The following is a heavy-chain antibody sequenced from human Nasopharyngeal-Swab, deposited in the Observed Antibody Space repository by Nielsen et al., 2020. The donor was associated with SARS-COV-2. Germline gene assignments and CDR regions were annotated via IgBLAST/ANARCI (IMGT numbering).Heavy chain of an antibody. V-gene: IGHV3-49*03. CDR3: TRDFPFSVDTATRGYMDV. D-gene: IGHD5-18*01. Sequence: GVLRLSCAASGFTFSSYAMNWFRQAQGKGLEWVTYIRNKDYGGTTEYAASVRGRFTISRDDSKNIAYLQMNSLTTEDTAVYYCTRDFPFSVDTATRGYMDVWGKGTTVTVSS. J-gene: IGHJ6*03. CDR1: GFTFSSYA. CDR2: IRNKDYGGTT.